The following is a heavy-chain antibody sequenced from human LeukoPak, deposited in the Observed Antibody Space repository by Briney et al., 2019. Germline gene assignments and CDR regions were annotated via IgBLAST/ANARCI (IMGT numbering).Heavy chain of an antibody. CDR3: ARGSSSSLFDY. CDR2: IYYSGST. D-gene: IGHD6-6*01. V-gene: IGHV4-59*01. CDR1: GGSISSYY. J-gene: IGHJ4*02. Sequence: SETLSLTCTVSGGSISSYYWSWIRQPPGKGLEWIGYIYYSGSTNYNPSLKSRVTISVDTSKNQFSLKLSSVTAAGTAVYYCARGSSSSLFDYWGQGTLVTVSS.